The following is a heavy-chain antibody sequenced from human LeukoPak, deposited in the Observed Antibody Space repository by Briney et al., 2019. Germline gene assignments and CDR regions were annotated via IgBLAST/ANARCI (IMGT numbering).Heavy chain of an antibody. CDR1: GGSFRGYH. Sequence: SETLSLTCAVYGGSFRGYHWSWIRQPPGKGLEWIGEINHSGSTIYNPSLQSRVTISVDTSKNHFSLKLNSVTAADTAVYYCARDFYGSAPDYWGQGTLVTVSS. CDR3: ARDFYGSAPDY. CDR2: INHSGST. J-gene: IGHJ4*02. D-gene: IGHD3-10*01. V-gene: IGHV4-34*01.